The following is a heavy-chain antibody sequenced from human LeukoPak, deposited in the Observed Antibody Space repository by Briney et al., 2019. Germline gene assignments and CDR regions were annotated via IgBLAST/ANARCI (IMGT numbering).Heavy chain of an antibody. Sequence: SETLSLTXAVSGYSISSGYYWGWIRQPPGKGLGWIGSIYHSGSTYYNPSLKSRVTISVDTSKNQLSLKLSSVTAADKAVYYCARRGGNWGSVDYWGQGTLVTVSS. J-gene: IGHJ4*02. CDR1: GYSISSGYY. CDR2: IYHSGST. D-gene: IGHD7-27*01. CDR3: ARRGGNWGSVDY. V-gene: IGHV4-38-2*01.